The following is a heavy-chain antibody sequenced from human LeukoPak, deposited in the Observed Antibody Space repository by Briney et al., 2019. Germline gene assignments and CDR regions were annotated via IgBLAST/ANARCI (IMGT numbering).Heavy chain of an antibody. CDR3: ARSPIVVVPAATPAYFDY. V-gene: IGHV3-20*04. J-gene: IGHJ4*02. CDR1: GFTFDDHG. CDR2: INWNGGST. D-gene: IGHD2-2*01. Sequence: GGSLRLSCAASGFTFDDHGMSWVRQAPGKGLEWVSGINWNGGSTGYADSVKGRFTISRDNAKNSLYLQMNSLRADDTAVYYCARSPIVVVPAATPAYFDYWGQGTLVTVSS.